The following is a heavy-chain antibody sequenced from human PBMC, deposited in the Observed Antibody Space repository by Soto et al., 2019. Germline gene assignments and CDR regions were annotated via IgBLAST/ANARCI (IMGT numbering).Heavy chain of an antibody. Sequence: GGSLRLSCAASGFTFSSYWMSWVRQAPGKGLEWVANIKQDGSEKYYADSVKGRFTISRDNSKSTLYLQLNNLRAEDTAVYYCANLDWSQLPNNFDYWGQGTLVTVSS. D-gene: IGHD1-1*01. CDR2: IKQDGSEK. CDR3: ANLDWSQLPNNFDY. CDR1: GFTFSSYW. V-gene: IGHV3-7*05. J-gene: IGHJ4*02.